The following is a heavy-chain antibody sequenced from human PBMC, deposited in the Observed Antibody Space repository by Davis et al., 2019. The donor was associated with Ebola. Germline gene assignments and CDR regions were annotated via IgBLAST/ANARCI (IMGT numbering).Heavy chain of an antibody. V-gene: IGHV1-69*06. J-gene: IGHJ4*02. Sequence: SVKVSCKASGYTFTSYDINWVRQAPGQGLEWMGGIIPIFGTANYAQKFQGRVTITADKSTSTAYMELSSLRSEDTAVYYCARSTAMAVFDYWGQGTLVTVSS. CDR3: ARSTAMAVFDY. CDR2: IIPIFGTA. D-gene: IGHD5-18*01. CDR1: GYTFTSYD.